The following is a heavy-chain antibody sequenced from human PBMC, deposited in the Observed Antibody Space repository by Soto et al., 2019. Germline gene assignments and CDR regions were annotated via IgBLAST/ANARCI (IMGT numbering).Heavy chain of an antibody. CDR2: INPNSGGT. J-gene: IGHJ4*02. CDR3: ARGRGYSGYDEYYFDY. D-gene: IGHD5-12*01. CDR1: GYTFTGYY. Sequence: QVQLVQSGAEVKKPGASVKVSCKASGYTFTGYYMHWVRQAPGQGLEWMGWINPNSGGTNYAQKFQGRVTMTRDTSISTAYMELSRLRSDDTAVYYCARGRGYSGYDEYYFDYWGQGTLVTVSS. V-gene: IGHV1-2*02.